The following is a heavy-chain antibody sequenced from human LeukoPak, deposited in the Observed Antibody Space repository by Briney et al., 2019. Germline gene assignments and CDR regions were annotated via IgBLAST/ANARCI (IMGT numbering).Heavy chain of an antibody. CDR2: ISAYNGNT. CDR3: VGGAPNWGFDY. CDR1: GYTFTSYG. J-gene: IGHJ4*02. Sequence: ASVKVSCTASGYTFTSYGISWGRQAPGQGLEWMGWISAYNGNTNYAQKLQGRVTMTTDTSTSTAYMELRSLRSEDTAVYYCVGGAPNWGFDYWGQGTLVTVSS. V-gene: IGHV1-18*01. D-gene: IGHD7-27*01.